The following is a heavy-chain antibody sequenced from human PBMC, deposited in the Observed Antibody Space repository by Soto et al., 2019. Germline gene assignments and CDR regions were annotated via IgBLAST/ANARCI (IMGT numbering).Heavy chain of an antibody. CDR3: AREERFSHWLDP. CDR2: IFHSGNM. Sequence: KPSETLFLTCAVSGGSISSLGYYWSWIRQDPGKGLEWIGHIFHSGNMDYNPSLQSRVTMSVDTSKNQFSLKLSSVTAADTAVYYCAREERFSHWLDPWGQGTLVTVPQ. V-gene: IGHV4-31*11. J-gene: IGHJ5*02. CDR1: GGSISSLGYY.